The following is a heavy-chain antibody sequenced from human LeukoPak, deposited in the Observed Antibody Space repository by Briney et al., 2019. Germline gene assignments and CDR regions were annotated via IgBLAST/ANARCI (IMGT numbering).Heavy chain of an antibody. CDR3: ARGTLLQYNWFDP. CDR2: MNPNSGNT. V-gene: IGHV1-8*03. J-gene: IGHJ5*02. CDR1: GYTFTSYD. Sequence: ASVKVSCKAFGYTFTSYDINWVRQATGQGLEWMGWMNPNSGNTGYAQKFQGRVTITRNTSISTAYMELSSLRSEDTAVYYCARGTLLQYNWFDPWGQGTLVTVSS.